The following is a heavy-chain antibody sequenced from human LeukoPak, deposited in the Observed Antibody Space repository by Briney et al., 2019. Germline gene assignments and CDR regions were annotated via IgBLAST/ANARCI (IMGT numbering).Heavy chain of an antibody. CDR1: GYSENFYG. J-gene: IGHJ4*02. CDR2: ISAQHGQT. CDR3: ARDYCSGGSCYNYFDY. D-gene: IGHD2-15*01. V-gene: IGHV1-18*01. Sequence: ASVKVSCKTSGYSENFYGITWVRQVAGQGLEWMGWISAQHGQTEYAPNSQDRVTMTTDTYTNTAYMELRSLRSDDTAVYYCARDYCSGGSCYNYFDYWGQGTLVTVSS.